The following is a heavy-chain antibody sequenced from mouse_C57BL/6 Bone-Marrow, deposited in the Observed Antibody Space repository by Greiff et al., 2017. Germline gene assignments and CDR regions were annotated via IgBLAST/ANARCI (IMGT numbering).Heavy chain of an antibody. Sequence: EVQLVESGGGLVKPGGSLKLSCAASGFTFSDYGMHWVRQAPEQGLEWVAYISSGSSTIYYADTVKGRFTISRDNAKNTLFLQMTSLRSEDTAMYYCARRELCFYAMAYWGQGTSVTVSS. CDR3: ARRELCFYAMAY. CDR2: ISSGSSTI. J-gene: IGHJ4*01. CDR1: GFTFSDYG. D-gene: IGHD2-12*01. V-gene: IGHV5-17*01.